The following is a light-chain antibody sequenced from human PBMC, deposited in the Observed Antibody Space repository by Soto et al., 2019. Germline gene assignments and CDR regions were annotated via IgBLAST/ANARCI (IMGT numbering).Light chain of an antibody. CDR1: QSVSSSY. J-gene: IGKJ5*01. CDR3: QQYNNWPPIT. V-gene: IGKV3-20*01. Sequence: EIVLTQSPGTLSLSPGERATLSCRARQSVSSSYLAWYQQKPGQAPRLLIYGASSRATGIPDRFSGSGSGTEFTLTISSLQSEDFAVYYCQQYNNWPPITFGQGTRLEIK. CDR2: GAS.